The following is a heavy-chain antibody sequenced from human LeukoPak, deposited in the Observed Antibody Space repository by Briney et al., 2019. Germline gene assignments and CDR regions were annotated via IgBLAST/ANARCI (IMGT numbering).Heavy chain of an antibody. Sequence: KPSETPSLTCAVYGGSFSGYYWSWIRQPPGKGLEWIGEINHSGSTNYNPSLKSRVTISVDTSKNQFSLKLSSVTAADTAVYYCARGAGSLFDYWGQGTLVTVSS. CDR2: INHSGST. D-gene: IGHD6-6*01. V-gene: IGHV4-34*01. CDR3: ARGAGSLFDY. J-gene: IGHJ4*02. CDR1: GGSFSGYY.